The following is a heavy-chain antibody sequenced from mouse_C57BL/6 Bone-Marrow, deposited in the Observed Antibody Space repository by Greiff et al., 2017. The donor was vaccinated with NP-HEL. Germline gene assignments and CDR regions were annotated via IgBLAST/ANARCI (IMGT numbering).Heavy chain of an antibody. D-gene: IGHD2-3*01. CDR1: GFTFSSYA. J-gene: IGHJ3*01. V-gene: IGHV5-4*03. CDR3: ARPADGYPFAY. Sequence: EVKVVESGGGLVKPGGSLKLSCAASGFTFSSYAMSWVRQTPEKRLEWVATISDGGSYTYYPANVKGRFTISRDNAKNNLYLQRSHLKSEDTAMYYCARPADGYPFAYWGQGTLVTVSA. CDR2: ISDGGSYT.